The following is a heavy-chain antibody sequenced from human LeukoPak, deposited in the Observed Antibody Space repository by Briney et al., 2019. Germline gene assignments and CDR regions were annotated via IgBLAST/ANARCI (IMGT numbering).Heavy chain of an antibody. V-gene: IGHV3-23*01. Sequence: GGSLRLSCAASGFTFSSYAMSWVRQAPGKGLEWVSAISGSGGSTYYADSVKGRFTTSRDNSKNTLYLQMNSLRAEDTAVYYCAKDRRYSSGWYNWFDPWGQGTLVTVSS. CDR3: AKDRRYSSGWYNWFDP. CDR1: GFTFSSYA. J-gene: IGHJ5*02. CDR2: ISGSGGST. D-gene: IGHD6-19*01.